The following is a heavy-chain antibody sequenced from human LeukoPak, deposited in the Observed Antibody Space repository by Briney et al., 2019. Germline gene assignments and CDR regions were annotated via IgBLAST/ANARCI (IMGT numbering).Heavy chain of an antibody. CDR1: GFTFGDYA. J-gene: IGHJ4*02. D-gene: IGHD3-22*01. V-gene: IGHV3-49*03. CDR2: IRSKAYGGTT. Sequence: GGSLRLSCTASGFTFGDYAMSWFRQAPGKGLEWVGFIRSKAYGGTTEYAASVKGRFTISRDDSKSIAYLQMNSLKTEDTAVYYCTRVAYYYDSRGHRLVGRYFDYRGQGTLVTVSS. CDR3: TRVAYYYDSRGHRLVGRYFDY.